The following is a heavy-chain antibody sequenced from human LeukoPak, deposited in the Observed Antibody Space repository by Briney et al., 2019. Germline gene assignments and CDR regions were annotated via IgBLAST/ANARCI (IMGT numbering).Heavy chain of an antibody. V-gene: IGHV4-34*01. Sequence: SETLSLTCAVSGVPFSNYYWSWVRQSPSQGLEWIGEINHSGYTNYNPSLKSRVTISVDKSKNQFSLKLSSVTAADTAVYYCARDTYFQHWGQGTLVTVSS. J-gene: IGHJ1*01. CDR1: GVPFSNYY. CDR3: ARDTYFQH. CDR2: INHSGYT. D-gene: IGHD2-2*02.